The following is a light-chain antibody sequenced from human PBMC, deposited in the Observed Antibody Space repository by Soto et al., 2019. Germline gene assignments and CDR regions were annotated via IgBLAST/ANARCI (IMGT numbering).Light chain of an antibody. V-gene: IGLV1-47*01. CDR1: SSNIGSNS. CDR3: AVWDDSLIGPV. J-gene: IGLJ7*01. CDR2: RNN. Sequence: QPVLTQPPSASGTPGQRVTISCSGSSSNIGSNSVYWYQHLPGTAPKVLIYRNNQRPSGVPDRFSGSKSGTSASLAISGLRSEDEADYYCAVWDDSLIGPVFGGGTQLTVL.